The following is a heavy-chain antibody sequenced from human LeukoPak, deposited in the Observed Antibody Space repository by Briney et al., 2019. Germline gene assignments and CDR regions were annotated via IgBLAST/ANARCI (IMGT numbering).Heavy chain of an antibody. D-gene: IGHD3-16*02. CDR1: GFTVSSNY. J-gene: IGHJ4*02. CDR2: IYSGGST. Sequence: GGSLRLACAASGFTVSSNYRSWVRRAPGKGLEWVSVIYSGGSTYYADSVKGRFTISRDNSKNTLYLQMNSLRAEDTAVYYCARLSPYRYSDYWGQGTLVTVSS. CDR3: ARLSPYRYSDY. V-gene: IGHV3-66*04.